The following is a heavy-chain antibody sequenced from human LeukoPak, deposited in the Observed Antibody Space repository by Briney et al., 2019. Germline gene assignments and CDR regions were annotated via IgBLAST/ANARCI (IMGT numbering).Heavy chain of an antibody. Sequence: GGSLRLSCAAAGFTFSSYAMSWVRQARGKGLEWVSAISGSGGSTYYADSVKGRFTISRDNSKNTLYLQMNSLRAEDTAVYYCANGIAVAGLTEVYYYYGMDVWGQGTTVTVSS. CDR2: ISGSGGST. CDR3: ANGIAVAGLTEVYYYYGMDV. D-gene: IGHD6-19*01. V-gene: IGHV3-23*01. CDR1: GFTFSSYA. J-gene: IGHJ6*02.